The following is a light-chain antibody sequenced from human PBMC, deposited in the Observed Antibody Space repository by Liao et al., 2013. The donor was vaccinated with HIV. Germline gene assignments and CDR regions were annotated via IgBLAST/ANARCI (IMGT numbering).Light chain of an antibody. Sequence: SYELTQPPSVSVSPGQTASITCSGDKVGDKYVSWYQHKPGQSPVLVIYQDTKRPSGIPQRFSGSNSGDTATLTISGTQAMDEADYYCQAWDRSDVIFGGGTKLTVL. CDR3: QAWDRSDVI. CDR2: QDT. CDR1: KVGDKY. V-gene: IGLV3-1*01. J-gene: IGLJ2*01.